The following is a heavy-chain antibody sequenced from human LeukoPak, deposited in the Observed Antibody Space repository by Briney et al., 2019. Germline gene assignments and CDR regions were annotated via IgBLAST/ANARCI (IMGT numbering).Heavy chain of an antibody. CDR3: ARDHYIRNDY. J-gene: IGHJ4*02. Sequence: PWGSLRLSCAASGFTFSTYWMHWVRQAPGKGLEWVSYISSSSSTIYYSDSVKGRFTISRDNAMNSLYLQMNSLRDEDTAVYYCARDHYIRNDYWGQGTLVTAPS. V-gene: IGHV3-48*02. CDR1: GFTFSTYW. CDR2: ISSSSSTI. D-gene: IGHD2-2*02.